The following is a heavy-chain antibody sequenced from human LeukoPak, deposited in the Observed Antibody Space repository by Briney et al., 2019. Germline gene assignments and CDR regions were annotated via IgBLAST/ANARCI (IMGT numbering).Heavy chain of an antibody. J-gene: IGHJ4*02. CDR1: GGSFSGYY. CDR3: ARRRSDSSGYYYVSYYFDY. V-gene: IGHV4-34*01. Sequence: SETLSLTCAVYGGSFSGYYWSWIRQPPGKGLERIGEINHPGNTNYNPSLKSRVTISVDTSKNQFSLKLSSVTAADTAVYYCARRRSDSSGYYYVSYYFDYWGQGTLVTVSS. D-gene: IGHD3-22*01. CDR2: INHPGNT.